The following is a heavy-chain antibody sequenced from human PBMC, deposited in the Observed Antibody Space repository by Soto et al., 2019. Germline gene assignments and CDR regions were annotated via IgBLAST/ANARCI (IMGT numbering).Heavy chain of an antibody. CDR2: IYYSGST. CDR3: ARVAFGVVIMGYFDY. CDR1: GVSISSGGYY. Sequence: SETLSLTCTVSGVSISSGGYYWSWIRQHPGKGLEWIGYIYYSGSTYYNPSLKSRVTISVDTSKNQFSLKLSSVTAADTAVYYCARVAFGVVIMGYFDYWGQGTLVTVSS. D-gene: IGHD3-3*01. J-gene: IGHJ4*02. V-gene: IGHV4-31*03.